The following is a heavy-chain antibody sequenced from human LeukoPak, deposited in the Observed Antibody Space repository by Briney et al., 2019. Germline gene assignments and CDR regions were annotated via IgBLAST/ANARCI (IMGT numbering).Heavy chain of an antibody. V-gene: IGHV1-69*05. CDR1: GGTFSSYS. J-gene: IGHJ6*03. CDR2: IMPLFNTA. CDR3: ARVNRYHYYLDV. D-gene: IGHD1-14*01. Sequence: ASVKVSCKASGGTFSSYSITWVRQAPGQGLKWMGGIMPLFNTANYAQQFQGRVTITTDESTSTAYMELSSLRFEDTAMYYCARVNRYHYYLDVWGKGTTVTVSS.